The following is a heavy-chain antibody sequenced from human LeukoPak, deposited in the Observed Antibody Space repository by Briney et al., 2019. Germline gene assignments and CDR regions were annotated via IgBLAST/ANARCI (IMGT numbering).Heavy chain of an antibody. Sequence: PSETLSLTCTVSGGSISSSSYYWGWIRQPPGKGLEWIGSIYYSGSTYYNPSLKSRVTISVDTSKNQFSLKLSSVTAADTAVYYCARETRVPGYSSGWYKIIDYWGQGTLVTVSS. V-gene: IGHV4-39*07. CDR1: GGSISSSSYY. D-gene: IGHD6-19*01. CDR3: ARETRVPGYSSGWYKIIDY. CDR2: IYYSGST. J-gene: IGHJ4*02.